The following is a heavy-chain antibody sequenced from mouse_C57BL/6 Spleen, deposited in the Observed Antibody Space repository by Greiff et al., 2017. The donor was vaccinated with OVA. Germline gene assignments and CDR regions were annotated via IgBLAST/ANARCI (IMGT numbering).Heavy chain of an antibody. CDR3: ARNPHYYGSSYDYFDY. CDR1: GYTFTSYD. V-gene: IGHV1-85*01. D-gene: IGHD1-1*01. J-gene: IGHJ2*01. CDR2: IYPRDGST. Sequence: QVQLQQSGPELVKPGASVKLSCKASGYTFTSYDINWVKQRPGQGLEWIGWIYPRDGSTKYNEKFKGKATLTVDTSSSTAYMELHSLTSEDSAVYFCARNPHYYGSSYDYFDYWGQGTTLTVSS.